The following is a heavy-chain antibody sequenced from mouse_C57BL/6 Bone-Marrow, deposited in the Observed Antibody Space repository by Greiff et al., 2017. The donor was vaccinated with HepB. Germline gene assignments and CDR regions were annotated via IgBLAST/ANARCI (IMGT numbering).Heavy chain of an antibody. CDR3: ARGPYYYGSSFYYAMDY. Sequence: QVQLQQPGAELVMPGASVKLSCKASGYTFTSYWMHWVKQRPGQGLEWIGEIDPSDSYTNYNQKFKGKSTLTVDKSSSTAYMQLSILTSEDSAVYYCARGPYYYGSSFYYAMDYWGQGTSGTVSS. CDR1: GYTFTSYW. D-gene: IGHD1-1*01. CDR2: IDPSDSYT. V-gene: IGHV1-69*01. J-gene: IGHJ4*01.